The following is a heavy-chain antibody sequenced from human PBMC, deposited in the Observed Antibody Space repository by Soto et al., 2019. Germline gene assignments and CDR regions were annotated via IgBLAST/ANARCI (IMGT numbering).Heavy chain of an antibody. CDR2: ISAYNGNT. CDR1: GYTFTSYG. Sequence: ASVKVSCKASGYTFTSYGISWVRQAPGQGLEWMGWISAYNGNTNYAQKLQGRVTMTKDTSTSAAYMELRSLRSDDTAVYYCAGVNSGYDFGAFDIWGQGTMVTVSS. J-gene: IGHJ3*02. CDR3: AGVNSGYDFGAFDI. D-gene: IGHD5-12*01. V-gene: IGHV1-18*01.